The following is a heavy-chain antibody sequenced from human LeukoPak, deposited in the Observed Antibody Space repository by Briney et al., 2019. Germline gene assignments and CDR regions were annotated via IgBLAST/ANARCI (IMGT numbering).Heavy chain of an antibody. CDR3: ARGGSRFDP. V-gene: IGHV4-31*03. J-gene: IGHJ5*02. CDR2: IYYSGRT. CDR1: GGSISSGGYY. Sequence: SETLSLTCTVSGGSISSGGYYWSWHRQPPGKGLEWIGYIYYSGRTYYNPPLTSRVTIPVDTSKKQFSLKLSSVTAADTSVYYCARGGSRFDPWGQGTLVTVSS.